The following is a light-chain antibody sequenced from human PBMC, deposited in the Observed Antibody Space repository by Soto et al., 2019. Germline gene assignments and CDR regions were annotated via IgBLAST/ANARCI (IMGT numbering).Light chain of an antibody. CDR3: AAWDGRLNNVL. Sequence: QSVLTQPPSASGTPGQRVTISCSGSGSSIGTNTVNWYRQLPGTAPKLLIYGNHQRPSGVPDRFSGSKSGTSASLAISGLQSEDEAEYYCAAWDGRLNNVLFGGGTKVTVL. CDR2: GNH. V-gene: IGLV1-44*01. CDR1: GSSIGTNT. J-gene: IGLJ2*01.